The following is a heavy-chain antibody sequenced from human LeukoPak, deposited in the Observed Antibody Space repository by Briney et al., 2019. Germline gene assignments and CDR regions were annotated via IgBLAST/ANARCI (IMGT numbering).Heavy chain of an antibody. CDR1: GGSISTYF. D-gene: IGHD3-9*01. CDR3: ARDSGYGDPFDY. V-gene: IGHV4-59*01. Sequence: SETLSLSCSVSGGSISTYFWNWIRQPPGKALEWIGYIFYSGRTNYNPSLKSRVTISVDTSKNQFSLMLSSVTAADTAVYYCARDSGYGDPFDYWGQGTLVTVSS. CDR2: IFYSGRT. J-gene: IGHJ4*02.